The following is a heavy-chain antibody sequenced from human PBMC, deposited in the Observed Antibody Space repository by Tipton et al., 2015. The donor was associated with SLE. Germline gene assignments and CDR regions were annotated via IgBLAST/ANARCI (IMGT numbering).Heavy chain of an antibody. D-gene: IGHD6-13*01. J-gene: IGHJ4*02. Sequence: SLRLSCAASGFTFSSYEMNWVRQAPGKGLEWVSYISSSGSTIYYADSVKGRFTISRDIAKNSLYLQMNSLRAEDTAVYYCARDRGSSWSFDYWGQGTLVTVSS. CDR3: ARDRGSSWSFDY. CDR1: GFTFSSYE. V-gene: IGHV3-48*03. CDR2: ISSSGSTI.